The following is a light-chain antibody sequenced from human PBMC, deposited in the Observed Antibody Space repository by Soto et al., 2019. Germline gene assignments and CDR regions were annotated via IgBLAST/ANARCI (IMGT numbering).Light chain of an antibody. V-gene: IGKV2-30*01. J-gene: IGKJ1*01. CDR1: QSLGYSDGNTY. Sequence: DVVMTQSPLSLTVTVGQPASISCRSSQSLGYSDGNTYLSWCQQGPGQSPRRLIYQVSKRESGVPDRFGGSGSGTDFTLIISRVEADEVGIYYCMQATHWAKTFGQGTKVAIK. CDR2: QVS. CDR3: MQATHWAKT.